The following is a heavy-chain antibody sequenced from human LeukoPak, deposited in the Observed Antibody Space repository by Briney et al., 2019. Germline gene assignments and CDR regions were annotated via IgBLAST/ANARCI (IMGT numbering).Heavy chain of an antibody. Sequence: GGSLRLSCAASGFTFSDYYMSWIRQAPGKGLEWVSYISSSYSTMYYADSVRGRFTISRDNAKNSLYLQMNSLRDEDTAVYYCARDASGWGFTDYWGQGTLVTVSS. D-gene: IGHD6-19*01. CDR2: ISSSYSTM. CDR1: GFTFSDYY. V-gene: IGHV3-11*04. CDR3: ARDASGWGFTDY. J-gene: IGHJ4*02.